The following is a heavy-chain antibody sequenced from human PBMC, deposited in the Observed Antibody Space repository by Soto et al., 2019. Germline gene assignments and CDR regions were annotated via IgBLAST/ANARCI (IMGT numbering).Heavy chain of an antibody. CDR3: TRDGNNGGYLDY. Sequence: PSETLSLTCTVSGGSISSYYWSWIRQPPGKGLEWIGYIYYSGSTNYNPSLKSRVTISVDTSKNQFSLKLSSVTAADTAVYYCTRDGNNGGYLDYWGQGTVVTVSS. D-gene: IGHD2-8*01. J-gene: IGHJ4*02. CDR1: GGSISSYY. V-gene: IGHV4-59*01. CDR2: IYYSGST.